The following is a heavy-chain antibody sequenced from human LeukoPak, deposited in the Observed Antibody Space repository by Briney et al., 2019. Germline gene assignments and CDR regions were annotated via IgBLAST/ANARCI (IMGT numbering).Heavy chain of an antibody. CDR1: GGSISSGGYY. V-gene: IGHV4-31*03. CDR3: ARPMRQWLAEFDY. D-gene: IGHD6-19*01. J-gene: IGHJ4*02. CDR2: IYYSGST. Sequence: SETLSLTCTVSGGSISSGGYYWSWIRQHPGKGLEWIGYIYYSGSTYYNPSLKSRVTISVDTSKNQFSLKLSSVTAADTAVYYCARPMRQWLAEFDYWGQGTLVTVSS.